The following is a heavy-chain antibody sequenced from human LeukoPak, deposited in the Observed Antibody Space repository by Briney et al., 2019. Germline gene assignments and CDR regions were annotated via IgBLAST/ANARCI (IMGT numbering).Heavy chain of an antibody. Sequence: GGSLRLSCAASGFTFSSYAMHWVRQAPGKGLEWVAVISYDGSNKYYADSVKGRFTISRDNSKNTLYLQMNSLRAEDTAVYYCAREVEVTPSHDAFDIWGQGTMVTVSS. V-gene: IGHV3-30-3*01. CDR2: ISYDGSNK. CDR1: GFTFSSYA. J-gene: IGHJ3*02. CDR3: AREVEVTPSHDAFDI. D-gene: IGHD4-23*01.